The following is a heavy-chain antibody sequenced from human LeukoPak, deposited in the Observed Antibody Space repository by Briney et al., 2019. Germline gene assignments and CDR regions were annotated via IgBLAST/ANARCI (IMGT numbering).Heavy chain of an antibody. J-gene: IGHJ4*02. CDR3: TRAKRVIFDY. V-gene: IGHV1-46*01. CDR2: INPSGGST. CDR1: GYTFTSYY. D-gene: IGHD1-1*01. Sequence: ASVQDSCKASGYTFTSYYMHWVRQAPGQGLEWMGIINPSGGSTSYAQKFQGRVTMTRDTSTSTVYMELSSLRSDDTAVYYCTRAKRVIFDYWGQGTLVTVSS.